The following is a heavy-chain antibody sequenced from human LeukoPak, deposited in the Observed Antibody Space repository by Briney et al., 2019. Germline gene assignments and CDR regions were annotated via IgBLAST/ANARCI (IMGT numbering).Heavy chain of an antibody. J-gene: IGHJ4*02. CDR2: INPSGGST. CDR3: ARVGSGWSIEYYFDY. Sequence: ASVKVSCKASGGIFSTSAITWLRQAPGQGLEWMGIINPSGGSTSYAQKFQGRVTMTRDTSTSTVYMELSSLRSEDTAVYYCARVGSGWSIEYYFDYWGQGTLVTVSS. D-gene: IGHD6-19*01. CDR1: GGIFSTSA. V-gene: IGHV1-46*01.